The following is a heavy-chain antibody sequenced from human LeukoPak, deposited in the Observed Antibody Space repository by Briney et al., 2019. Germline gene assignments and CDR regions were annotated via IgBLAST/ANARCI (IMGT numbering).Heavy chain of an antibody. CDR3: ARHVLAAAVLFDY. CDR1: GFTFSSYA. V-gene: IGHV4-59*08. J-gene: IGHJ4*02. CDR2: IYYSGST. D-gene: IGHD6-13*01. Sequence: GSLRLSCAASGFTFSSYAMSWIRQPPGKGLEWIGYIYYSGSTNYNPSLKSRVTISVDTSKNQFSLKLSSVTAADTAVYYCARHVLAAAVLFDYWGQGTLVTVSS.